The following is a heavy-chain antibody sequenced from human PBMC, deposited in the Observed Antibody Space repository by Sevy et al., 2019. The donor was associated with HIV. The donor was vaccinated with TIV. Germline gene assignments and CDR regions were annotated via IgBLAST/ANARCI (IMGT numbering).Heavy chain of an antibody. J-gene: IGHJ4*02. CDR2: ISYDGSNK. Sequence: GGSLRLSCAASGFTFSSYGMHWVRQAPGKGLEWVAVISYDGSNKYYAASVKGRFTISRDNSKNTLYLQMNSLRAEDTAVYYCTKDRIWFGELLSYYFDYWGQGTLVTVSS. CDR3: TKDRIWFGELLSYYFDY. CDR1: GFTFSSYG. D-gene: IGHD3-10*01. V-gene: IGHV3-30*18.